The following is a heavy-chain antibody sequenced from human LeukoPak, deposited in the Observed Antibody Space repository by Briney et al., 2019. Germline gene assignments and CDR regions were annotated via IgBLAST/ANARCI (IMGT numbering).Heavy chain of an antibody. V-gene: IGHV3-15*01. CDR3: TTEFYYDSSGYFRVDY. J-gene: IGHJ4*02. CDR2: IKSKTDGGTT. D-gene: IGHD3-22*01. CDR1: GFTFSNAW. Sequence: GESLKISCAASGFTFSNAWMSWVRQAPGKGLEWVGRIKSKTDGGTTDYAAPVKGRFTISRDDSKNTLYLQMNSLKTEDTAVYYCTTEFYYDSSGYFRVDYWGQGTLVTVSS.